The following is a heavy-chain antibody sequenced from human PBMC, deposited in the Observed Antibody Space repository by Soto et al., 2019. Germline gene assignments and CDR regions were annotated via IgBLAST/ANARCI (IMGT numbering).Heavy chain of an antibody. CDR2: INSDGSST. D-gene: IGHD5-18*01. J-gene: IGHJ4*02. CDR3: ARVDTAMGFFDY. CDR1: GFTFSSYW. Sequence: GGSLRLSCAASGFTFSSYWMHWVRQAPGKGLVWVSRINSDGSSTSYADSVKGRFTISRDNAKNTLYLQMNSLRAEDAAVYYCARVDTAMGFFDYWGQGTLVTVSS. V-gene: IGHV3-74*01.